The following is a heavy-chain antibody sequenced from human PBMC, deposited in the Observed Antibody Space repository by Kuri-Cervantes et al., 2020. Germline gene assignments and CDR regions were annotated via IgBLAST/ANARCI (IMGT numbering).Heavy chain of an antibody. V-gene: IGHV3-33*01. D-gene: IGHD5-12*01. CDR2: IWYDGSKK. CDR3: ARYLGYSGYGYFDY. J-gene: IGHJ4*02. CDR1: GFTFSTYG. Sequence: GESLKISCAASGFTFSTYGMHWVRQAPGKGLEWVAVIWYDGSKKNYADSVKGRFTISRDNSKNTLYLQMNSLRVEDTAMYYCARYLGYSGYGYFDYWGQGTLVTVSS.